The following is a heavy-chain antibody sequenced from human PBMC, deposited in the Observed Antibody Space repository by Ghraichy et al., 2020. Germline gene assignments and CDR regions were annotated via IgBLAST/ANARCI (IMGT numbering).Heavy chain of an antibody. J-gene: IGHJ1*01. D-gene: IGHD3-10*01. CDR3: ANFPRGVLYTEIQH. V-gene: IGHV3-23*01. Sequence: GGSLRLSCAASGFTFSSYAMSWVRQAPGKGLEWVSAISGSGGSTYYADSVKGRFTISRDNSKNTLYLQMNSLRAEDTVVYYCANFPRGVLYTEIQHWGQGTLVTVSS. CDR2: ISGSGGST. CDR1: GFTFSSYA.